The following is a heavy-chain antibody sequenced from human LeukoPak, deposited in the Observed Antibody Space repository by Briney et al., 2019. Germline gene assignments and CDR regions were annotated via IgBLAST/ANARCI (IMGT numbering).Heavy chain of an antibody. CDR3: ARQQWYRFEY. Sequence: GGSLRLSCAASGFTFSSYEMNWVRQAPGKGLEWVSYISSSGSTIYYADSVKGRFTISRDNAKNSLYLQMNRLRAEDTAVYYCARQQWYRFEYWGKGSLVTVSS. CDR2: ISSSGSTI. J-gene: IGHJ4*02. CDR1: GFTFSSYE. D-gene: IGHD6-19*01. V-gene: IGHV3-48*03.